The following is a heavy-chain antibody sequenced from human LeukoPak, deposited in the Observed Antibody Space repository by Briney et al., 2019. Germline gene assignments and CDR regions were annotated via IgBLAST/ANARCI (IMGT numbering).Heavy chain of an antibody. CDR1: GFTFSSYA. CDR3: ARGDYDFWSGSLGY. V-gene: IGHV3-30-3*01. J-gene: IGHJ4*02. Sequence: PGGSLRLSCAASGFTFSSYATHWVRQAPGKGLEWVAGISYDGSNKYYADSVKGRFTISRDNSKNTLYLQMNSLRAEDTAVYYCARGDYDFWSGSLGYWGQGTLVTVSS. D-gene: IGHD3-3*01. CDR2: ISYDGSNK.